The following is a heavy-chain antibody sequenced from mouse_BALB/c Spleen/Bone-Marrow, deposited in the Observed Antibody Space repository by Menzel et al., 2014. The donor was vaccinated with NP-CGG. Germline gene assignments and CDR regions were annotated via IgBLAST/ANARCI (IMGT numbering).Heavy chain of an antibody. CDR2: IYPGNSDT. V-gene: IGHV1-5*01. CDR1: GYSFTSYW. J-gene: IGHJ3*01. D-gene: IGHD2-10*02. Sequence: VQLQQSGTVLARPGASVKMSCKASGYSFTSYWMQWVKQRPGQGLEWIGAIYPGNSDTSYDQKFKGKAKLTAVTSASTAYMELSSLTNEDSAVYYCTFLVKEDFAYWGQGTLVTVSA. CDR3: TFLVKEDFAY.